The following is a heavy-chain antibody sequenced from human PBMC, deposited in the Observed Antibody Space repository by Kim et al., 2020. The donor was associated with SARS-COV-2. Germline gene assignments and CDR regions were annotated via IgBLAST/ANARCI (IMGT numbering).Heavy chain of an antibody. CDR3: TREGYYDSSGYYN. Sequence: GGSLRLSCTASGFTFGDYAMSWVRQAPGKGLEWVGFIRSKAYGGTTEYAASVKGRFTISRDDSKSIAYLQMNSLKTEDTAVYYCTREGYYDSSGYYNWGQGTLVTVSS. CDR2: IRSKAYGGTT. J-gene: IGHJ4*02. D-gene: IGHD3-22*01. CDR1: GFTFGDYA. V-gene: IGHV3-49*04.